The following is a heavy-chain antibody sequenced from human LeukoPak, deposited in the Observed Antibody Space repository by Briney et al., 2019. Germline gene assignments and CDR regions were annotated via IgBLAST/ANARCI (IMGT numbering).Heavy chain of an antibody. CDR1: GGSISTYC. CDR2: ICTSRST. V-gene: IGHV4-4*07. D-gene: IGHD3-22*01. CDR3: ARTYDSPGYYSPDYYYMDV. Sequence: SETLSLTCTVSGGSISTYCWSWIRQPAGKGLAWIGHICTSRSTHYNPSLKSRVTMSVDTSNNEFSLKLNSVTAADTAVYYCARTYDSPGYYSPDYYYMDVWGKGTTVTISS. J-gene: IGHJ6*03.